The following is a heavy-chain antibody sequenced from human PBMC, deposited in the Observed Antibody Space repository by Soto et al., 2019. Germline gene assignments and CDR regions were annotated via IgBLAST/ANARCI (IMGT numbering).Heavy chain of an antibody. CDR2: IDNGGTNT. Sequence: PGGSLRLSCAGSGYNFGGFWMHWVRQAPGKGLVWVSRIDNGGTNTVYADAVKGRFTISRDNAKNTLYLQMNSLRAEDTAVYYGAKDRGRPDAFNIWGQGTMVT. CDR3: AKDRGRPDAFNI. J-gene: IGHJ3*02. D-gene: IGHD3-10*01. CDR1: GYNFGGFW. V-gene: IGHV3-74*01.